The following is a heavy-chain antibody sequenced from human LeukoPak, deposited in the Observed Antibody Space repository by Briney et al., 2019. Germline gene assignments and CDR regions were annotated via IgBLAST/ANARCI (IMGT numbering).Heavy chain of an antibody. CDR3: ARRTQWEQTGGIWFDP. J-gene: IGHJ5*02. Sequence: ASVKVSCKASGYTFTSYGISWVRRAPGQGLEWMGWISAYNGNTNYAQELQGRVTMTTDTSTSTAYMELRSLRSDDTAVYYCARRTQWEQTGGIWFDPWGQGTLVTVSS. CDR2: ISAYNGNT. CDR1: GYTFTSYG. D-gene: IGHD7-27*01. V-gene: IGHV1-18*01.